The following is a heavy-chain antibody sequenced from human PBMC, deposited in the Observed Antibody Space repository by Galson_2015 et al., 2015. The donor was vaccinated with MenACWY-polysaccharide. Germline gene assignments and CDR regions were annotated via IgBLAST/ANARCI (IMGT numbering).Heavy chain of an antibody. CDR2: IIPIFGTA. J-gene: IGHJ6*03. D-gene: IGHD4-11*01. V-gene: IGHV1-69*06. CDR1: GGTFSSYA. Sequence: SVKVSCKASGGTFSSYAISWVRQAPGQGLEWMGGIIPIFGTANYAQKFQGRVTITADKSTSTAYMELSSLRSEDTAVYYCARGPSKGDYSLYYMDVWGKGTTVTVSS. CDR3: ARGPSKGDYSLYYMDV.